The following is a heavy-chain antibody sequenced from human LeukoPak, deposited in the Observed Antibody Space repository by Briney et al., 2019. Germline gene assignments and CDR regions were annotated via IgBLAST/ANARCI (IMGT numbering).Heavy chain of an antibody. CDR3: VRHSQPGRAAEYYQE. J-gene: IGHJ1*01. CDR2: IYPGDFDT. CDR1: GYRFTNYW. Sequence: ESLKISRKASGYRFTNYWIGWVPQIPGKGLEWMGMIYPGDFDTIYSPSFQGQVTVSPDKPISAAYLQWSSLKASDTAMYYCVRHSQPGRAAEYYQEGGQGTLVTVS. V-gene: IGHV5-51*01.